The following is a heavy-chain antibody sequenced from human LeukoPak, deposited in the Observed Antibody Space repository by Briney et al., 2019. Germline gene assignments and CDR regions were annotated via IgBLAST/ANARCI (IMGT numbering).Heavy chain of an antibody. CDR2: IYYSGSA. CDR3: ARDTGPSGTAFDY. V-gene: IGHV4-39*07. J-gene: IGHJ4*02. D-gene: IGHD2-2*01. CDR1: GGSITNTGAY. Sequence: SETLSLTCTVSGGSITNTGAYWVWICQSPGKGLEWIGSIYYSGSAYYTPSLRSRVTISVATSKSLFSLTLSSVTAADTAVYYCARDTGPSGTAFDYWGQGILVTVSS.